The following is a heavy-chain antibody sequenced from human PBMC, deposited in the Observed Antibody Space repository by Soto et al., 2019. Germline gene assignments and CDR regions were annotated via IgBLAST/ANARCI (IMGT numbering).Heavy chain of an antibody. CDR1: GFTFNNYA. D-gene: IGHD3-22*01. Sequence: SLRLSCAASGFTFNNYAMHWVRQAPGKGLEWVSGISWNSGNVGYADSVKGRFTISRDNAENSLYLQMNSLRPEDTALYYCAKDTGDSSGYYYYYYYGMDVWGQGTTVTVSS. CDR2: ISWNSGNV. V-gene: IGHV3-9*01. CDR3: AKDTGDSSGYYYYYYYGMDV. J-gene: IGHJ6*02.